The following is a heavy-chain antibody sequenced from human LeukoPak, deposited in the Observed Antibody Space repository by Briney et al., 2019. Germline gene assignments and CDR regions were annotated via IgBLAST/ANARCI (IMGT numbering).Heavy chain of an antibody. CDR3: ARGRRYYYGSGRLLNYFDY. CDR2: IYTSGST. V-gene: IGHV4-61*02. J-gene: IGHJ4*02. D-gene: IGHD3-10*01. CDR1: GGSISSGSYY. Sequence: PSETLSLTCTVSGGSISSGSYYWSWIRQPAGKGLEWIGRIYTSGSTNYNPSLKSRVTISVDTSKNQFSLKLSSVTAADTAVYYCARGRRYYYGSGRLLNYFDYWGQGTLVTVSS.